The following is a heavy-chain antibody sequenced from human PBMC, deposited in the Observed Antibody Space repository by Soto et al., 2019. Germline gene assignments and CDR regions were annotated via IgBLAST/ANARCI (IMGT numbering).Heavy chain of an antibody. CDR1: GYTFTSYA. J-gene: IGHJ6*02. CDR2: INAGNGNT. V-gene: IGHV1-3*01. CDR3: ARVRVVATISYYYYGMDV. D-gene: IGHD5-12*01. Sequence: ASVKVSCKASGYTFTSYAMHWVRQAPGQRLEWMGWINAGNGNTKYSQKFQGRVTITRDTSASTAYMELSSLRSEDTAVYYCARVRVVATISYYYYGMDVWGQGTTVTVSS.